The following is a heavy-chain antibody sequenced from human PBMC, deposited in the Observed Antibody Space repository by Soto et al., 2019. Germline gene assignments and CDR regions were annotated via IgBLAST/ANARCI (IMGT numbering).Heavy chain of an antibody. Sequence: EVQLVESGGGLVKPGGSLRLSCAASGFTFSSYSMNWVRQAPGKGLEWVSSISSSSSYIYYADSVKGRFTISRDNAKNSLYLQMNSLRAEDTAVYYCASPYRGYSGSYGYWGQGTLVTVSS. J-gene: IGHJ4*02. CDR3: ASPYRGYSGSYGY. CDR1: GFTFSSYS. D-gene: IGHD1-26*01. CDR2: ISSSSSYI. V-gene: IGHV3-21*01.